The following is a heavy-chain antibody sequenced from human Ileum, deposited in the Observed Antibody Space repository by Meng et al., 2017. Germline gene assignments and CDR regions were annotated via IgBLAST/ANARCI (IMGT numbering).Heavy chain of an antibody. D-gene: IGHD3-10*01. Sequence: QLQLQESGPGLVKPSETLSLTCTVSGGSIRRSSNFWAWIRQPPGKGLEWIGSIFYSGSTYYNPSLKSRVIMSIDKSKNQFSLKLTSVTAADTAVYHCLRGSGGSVWGQGTLVTVSS. CDR1: GGSIRRSSNF. J-gene: IGHJ1*01. CDR3: LRGSGGSV. V-gene: IGHV4-39*07. CDR2: IFYSGST.